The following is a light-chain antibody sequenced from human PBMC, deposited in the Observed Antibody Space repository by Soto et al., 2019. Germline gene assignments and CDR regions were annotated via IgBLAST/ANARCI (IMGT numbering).Light chain of an antibody. CDR2: EVS. CDR1: GSDVGGYNY. Sequence: QSALTQTASVSGSPGQSITISCTGTGSDVGGYNYVSWYQQHPGKAPKLMIYEVSNRPSGVSNRFSGSKSGNTASLTISGLQAEDEADYYCSSYTSSSSLKWVFGGGTKLTVL. V-gene: IGLV2-14*01. J-gene: IGLJ3*02. CDR3: SSYTSSSSLKWV.